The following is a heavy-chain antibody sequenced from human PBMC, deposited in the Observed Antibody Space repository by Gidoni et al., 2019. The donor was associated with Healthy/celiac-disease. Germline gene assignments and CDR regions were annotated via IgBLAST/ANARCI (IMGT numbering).Heavy chain of an antibody. Sequence: QVQLVESGGGVVQPGRSLRLSCAASGFTFSSYGMHWVRQAPGKGLEGVAVISYDGSNKYYADAVKGRFTISRDNSKNTLYLQMNSLRAEDTAVYYCAKWGYCSSTSCYPPFDYWGQGTLVTVSS. CDR3: AKWGYCSSTSCYPPFDY. V-gene: IGHV3-30*18. J-gene: IGHJ4*02. CDR1: GFTFSSYG. CDR2: ISYDGSNK. D-gene: IGHD2-2*01.